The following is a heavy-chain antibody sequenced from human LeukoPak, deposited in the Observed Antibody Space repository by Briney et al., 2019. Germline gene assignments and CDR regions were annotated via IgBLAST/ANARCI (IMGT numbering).Heavy chain of an antibody. Sequence: PSETLSLTCAVYGGSFSGYYWSWIRQPPGKGLEWIGEINHSGSTNYNPSLKSRVTISVDTSKNQFSLKLSSVTAADTAVYYCAREVVRYFDWLQRRTYYFDYWGQGTLVTVSS. V-gene: IGHV4-34*01. CDR1: GGSFSGYY. CDR2: INHSGST. D-gene: IGHD3-9*01. CDR3: AREVVRYFDWLQRRTYYFDY. J-gene: IGHJ4*02.